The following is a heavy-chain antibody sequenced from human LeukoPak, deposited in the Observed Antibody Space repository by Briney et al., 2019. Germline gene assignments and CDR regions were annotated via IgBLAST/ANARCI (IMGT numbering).Heavy chain of an antibody. CDR3: ARIRYFDWSTNTLDY. CDR1: GYTFTGYA. V-gene: IGHV7-4-1*02. Sequence: ASVKVSCKASGYTFTGYAMNWVRQAPGQGLEWMGWINTNTGNPTYAQGFTGRFVFSFDTSVSTADLHISSLQAEDTAVYYCARIRYFDWSTNTLDYWGRGTLVTVSS. CDR2: INTNTGNP. J-gene: IGHJ4*02. D-gene: IGHD3-9*01.